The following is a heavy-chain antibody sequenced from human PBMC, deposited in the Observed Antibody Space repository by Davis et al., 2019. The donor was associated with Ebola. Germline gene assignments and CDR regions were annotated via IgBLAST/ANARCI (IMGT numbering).Heavy chain of an antibody. CDR1: GYTFTSYY. CDR3: ARARGYTGYRPEY. J-gene: IGHJ4*02. Sequence: AASVQVSCKASGYTFTSYYMHWVRQAPGQGLEWMGIINPSGGRTSYAQKFQGRVNMTRDTSTSTVYMELRSLRSEDTAVYYCARARGYTGYRPEYWGQGTLVTVSS. V-gene: IGHV1-46*01. D-gene: IGHD5-12*01. CDR2: INPSGGRT.